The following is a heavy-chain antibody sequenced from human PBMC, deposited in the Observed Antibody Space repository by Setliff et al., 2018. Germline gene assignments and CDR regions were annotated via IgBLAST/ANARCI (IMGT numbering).Heavy chain of an antibody. J-gene: IGHJ4*02. CDR3: ARDTRDRYDTSGHYLSLDS. CDR1: GDTFNTYT. D-gene: IGHD3-22*01. CDR2: IIPLLETA. Sequence: SVKVSCKVSGDTFNTYTLSWVRQAPGQGLEWMGGIIPLLETAKYAQKFQGRVTITADESTSTAYMEVSSLRSEDTAVFYCARDTRDRYDTSGHYLSLDSWGQGTLVTVSS. V-gene: IGHV1-69*13.